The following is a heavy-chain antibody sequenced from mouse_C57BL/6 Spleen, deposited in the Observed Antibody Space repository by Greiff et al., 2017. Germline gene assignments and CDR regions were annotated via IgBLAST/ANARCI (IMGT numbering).Heavy chain of an antibody. D-gene: IGHD2-4*01. CDR1: GFTFSSYT. V-gene: IGHV5-9*01. CDR2: ISGGGGNT. J-gene: IGHJ2*01. Sequence: EVQLVESGGGLVKPGGSLKLSCAASGFTFSSYTMSWVRQTPEKRLEWVATISGGGGNTYYPDSVKGRFTISRDNAKNTLYLQMSSLRSEDTALYYCARQDDYDDYFDYGGQGTTLTVSS. CDR3: ARQDDYDDYFDY.